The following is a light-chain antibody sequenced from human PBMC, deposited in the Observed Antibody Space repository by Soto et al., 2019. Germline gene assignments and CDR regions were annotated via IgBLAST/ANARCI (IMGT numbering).Light chain of an antibody. CDR2: EVN. Sequence: QSVLTQPASVSGSPGQSITVSCTGTSSDIGGYNYVSWYQHHPGKAPQLIIYEVNLRPSGVSDRFPASKSGDTASLTISGLQAGDEADYYCCSYSTSNTHNYVFGTGTKATVL. CDR3: CSYSTSNTHNYV. J-gene: IGLJ1*01. CDR1: SSDIGGYNY. V-gene: IGLV2-14*01.